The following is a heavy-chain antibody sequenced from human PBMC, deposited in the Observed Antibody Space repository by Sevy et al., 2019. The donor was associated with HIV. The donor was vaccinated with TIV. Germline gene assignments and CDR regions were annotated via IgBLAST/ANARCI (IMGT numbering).Heavy chain of an antibody. CDR2: ITSSSSTI. D-gene: IGHD4-17*01. V-gene: IGHV3-48*02. CDR1: GFRFSSFS. CDR3: ARAQADYGDFGGHFDH. Sequence: GGSLRLSCAASGFRFSSFSMNWVSQAPGKGLEWVSYITSSSSTIFYADSVKGRFTISRDNAKNSLYLQMSSLRDEDTAVYYCARAQADYGDFGGHFDHWGQGSLVTVSS. J-gene: IGHJ4*02.